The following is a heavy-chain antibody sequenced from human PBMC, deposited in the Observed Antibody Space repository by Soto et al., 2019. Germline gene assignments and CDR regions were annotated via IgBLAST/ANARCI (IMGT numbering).Heavy chain of an antibody. Sequence: SETLSLTCTVSGGSISSGGYYWSWIRQHPGKGLEWIGYIYYSGSTYYNPSLKSRVTISVDTSKNQFSLKLSSVTAADTAVYYCARASEDDYAAGGSGSFDYWGQGTLVTVSS. CDR2: IYYSGST. V-gene: IGHV4-31*03. CDR3: ARASEDDYAAGGSGSFDY. CDR1: GGSISSGGYY. D-gene: IGHD3-10*01. J-gene: IGHJ4*02.